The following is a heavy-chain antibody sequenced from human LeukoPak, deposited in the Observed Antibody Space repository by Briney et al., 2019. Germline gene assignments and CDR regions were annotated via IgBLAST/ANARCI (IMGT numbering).Heavy chain of an antibody. J-gene: IGHJ3*02. CDR3: ARGDYDDAFDI. D-gene: IGHD3-22*01. CDR2: IYYSAST. Sequence: SETLSLTCTVSGGSISSYYWSWIRQPPGKGLEWIGYIYYSASTNYNPSLKSRVTISVDTSKNQFSLKLSSVTAADTAVYYCARGDYDDAFDIWGQGTMVTVSS. V-gene: IGHV4-59*01. CDR1: GGSISSYY.